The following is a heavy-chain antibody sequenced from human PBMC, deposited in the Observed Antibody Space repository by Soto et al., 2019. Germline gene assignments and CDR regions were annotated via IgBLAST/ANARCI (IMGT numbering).Heavy chain of an antibody. CDR3: ASLTMVRGVPVGYYGMDV. V-gene: IGHV4-34*01. D-gene: IGHD3-10*01. CDR1: GGSFSGYY. CDR2: INHSGSI. Sequence: PSETLSLTCAVYGGSFSGYYWSWIRQPPGKGLEWIGEINHSGSINYNPSLKSRVTISVDTSKNQFSLKLSSVTAADTAVYYCASLTMVRGVPVGYYGMDVWGQGTTVTVSS. J-gene: IGHJ6*02.